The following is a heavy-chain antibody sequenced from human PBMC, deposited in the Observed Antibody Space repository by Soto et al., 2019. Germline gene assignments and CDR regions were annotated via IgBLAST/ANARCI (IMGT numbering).Heavy chain of an antibody. Sequence: ASVKVSCKASGYTFTSYAMHWVRQAPGQRFEWMGWINAGNGNTKYSQKFQGRVTITRDTSASTAYMELSSLRFEDTAVYYCARSIVVVTALDYWGQGTLVTVSS. J-gene: IGHJ4*02. CDR1: GYTFTSYA. CDR2: INAGNGNT. D-gene: IGHD2-21*02. V-gene: IGHV1-3*01. CDR3: ARSIVVVTALDY.